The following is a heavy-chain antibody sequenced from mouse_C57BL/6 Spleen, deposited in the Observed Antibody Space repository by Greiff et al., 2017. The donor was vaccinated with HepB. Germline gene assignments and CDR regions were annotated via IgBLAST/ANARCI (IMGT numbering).Heavy chain of an antibody. V-gene: IGHV5-4*03. J-gene: IGHJ4*01. CDR1: GFTFSSYA. CDR3: ARGGHKGDAMDY. CDR2: ISDGGSYT. Sequence: DVMLVESGGGLVKPGGSLKLSCAASGFTFSSYAMSWVRQTPEKRLEWVATISDGGSYTYYPDNVKGRFTISRDNAKNNLYLQMSHLKSEDTAMYYCARGGHKGDAMDYWGQGTSVTVSS.